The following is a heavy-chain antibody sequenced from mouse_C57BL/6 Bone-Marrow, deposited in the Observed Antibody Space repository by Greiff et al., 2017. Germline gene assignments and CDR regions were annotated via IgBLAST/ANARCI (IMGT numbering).Heavy chain of an antibody. Sequence: EVQLVESGGGLVKPGGSLKLSCAASGFTFSSYTMSWVRQTPEKRLEWVATISGGGGNTYYPDSVKGRFTISRDNAKNTLYLQMSSLRSEDTALYYCARLRTGYFYVWGTGTTVTVSS. CDR1: GFTFSSYT. J-gene: IGHJ1*03. CDR2: ISGGGGNT. V-gene: IGHV5-9*01. CDR3: ARLRTGYFYV.